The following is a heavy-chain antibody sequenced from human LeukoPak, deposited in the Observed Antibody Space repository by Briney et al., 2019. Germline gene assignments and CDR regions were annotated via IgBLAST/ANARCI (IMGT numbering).Heavy chain of an antibody. D-gene: IGHD4-23*01. Sequence: SETLSLTCAVYGGSFSGYYWSWIRQPPGKGLEWIGEINHSGSTNYNPSLKRRDTISVDTSKNQFSLRLSSVTAADTAVYYCASRVYGGNDYWGQGTLVTVSS. CDR1: GGSFSGYY. V-gene: IGHV4-34*01. J-gene: IGHJ4*02. CDR3: ASRVYGGNDY. CDR2: INHSGST.